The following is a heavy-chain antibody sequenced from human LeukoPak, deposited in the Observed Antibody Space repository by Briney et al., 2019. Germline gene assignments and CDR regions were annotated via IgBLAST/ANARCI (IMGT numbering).Heavy chain of an antibody. V-gene: IGHV3-21*01. CDR3: TRGPTIIGVARTWPLDY. D-gene: IGHD6-19*01. CDR1: GCTFSDYS. CDR2: ISSGSTYK. Sequence: PGGSLRLSCAASGCTFSDYSMHWVRQAPGKGLEWVSSISSGSTYKYSADSLKGRFTISRDNAKNSLYLQMNSLRPEDSAVYYCTRGPTIIGVARTWPLDYWGQGTLVTVSS. J-gene: IGHJ4*02.